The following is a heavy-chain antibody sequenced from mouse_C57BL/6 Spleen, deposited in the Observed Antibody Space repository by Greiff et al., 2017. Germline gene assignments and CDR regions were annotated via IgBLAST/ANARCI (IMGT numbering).Heavy chain of an antibody. Sequence: QVQLQQPGTELVKPGASVKLSCKASGYTFTSYWMHWVKQRPGQGLEWIGNINPSNGGTNYNEKFKRKATLTVDKSSSTAYMQLSSLTSEDTAVYYCARWDSNYYFDYWGQGTTLTVSS. CDR2: INPSNGGT. D-gene: IGHD2-5*01. V-gene: IGHV1-53*01. CDR3: ARWDSNYYFDY. J-gene: IGHJ2*01. CDR1: GYTFTSYW.